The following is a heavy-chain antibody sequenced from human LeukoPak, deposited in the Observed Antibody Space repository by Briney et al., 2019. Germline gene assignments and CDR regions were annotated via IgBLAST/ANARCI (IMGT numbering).Heavy chain of an antibody. CDR2: ISGSGGST. J-gene: IGHJ4*02. Sequence: GGSRRLSCAASGFTFSNYAMSWVRQAPGKGLEWVSAISGSGGSTYYADSVKGRFTISRDNSKNTLYLQMNSLRAEDTAVYYCARIPSGYFGGDSYFDYWGQGTLVTVSS. V-gene: IGHV3-23*01. CDR3: ARIPSGYFGGDSYFDY. CDR1: GFTFSNYA. D-gene: IGHD2-21*02.